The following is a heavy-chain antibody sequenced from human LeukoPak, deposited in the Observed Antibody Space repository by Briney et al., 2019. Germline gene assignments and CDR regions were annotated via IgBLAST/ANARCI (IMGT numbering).Heavy chain of an antibody. CDR3: ARGGSYPADYYYYYMDV. CDR1: GYTFTGYY. D-gene: IGHD1-26*01. J-gene: IGHJ6*03. Sequence: VASVKVSCKASGYTFTGYYMHWVRQAPGQGLEWMGWISAYNGNTNYAQKLQGRVTMTTDTSTSTAYMELRSLRSDDTAVYYCARGGSYPADYYYYYMDVWGKGTTVTVSS. V-gene: IGHV1-18*04. CDR2: ISAYNGNT.